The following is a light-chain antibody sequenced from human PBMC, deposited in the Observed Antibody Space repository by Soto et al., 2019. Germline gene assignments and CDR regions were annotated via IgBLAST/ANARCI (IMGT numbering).Light chain of an antibody. CDR3: CSYAGSSTFYV. J-gene: IGLJ1*01. CDR2: EGS. Sequence: QSVLTQPASVSGSPGQSITISCTGTSSDVGSYNLVSWYQQHPGKAPKLVIYEGSKRPSGVSNRFSGSKSGNTASLTISGLQAEDEADYYCCSYAGSSTFYVFGPGTKVTV. CDR1: SSDVGSYNL. V-gene: IGLV2-23*01.